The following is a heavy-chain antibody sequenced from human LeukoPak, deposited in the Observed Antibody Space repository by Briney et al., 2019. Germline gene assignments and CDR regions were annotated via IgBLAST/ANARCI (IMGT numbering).Heavy chain of an antibody. Sequence: PGGSLRLSCTASGFTFSGHSVNWVRQAPGKGLEWLAYVSGSSPTIYYADSMKGRFTVSRDSARSSLYLQMNSLRAEDSAVYYCATYFGSKSLSLTDYYYGMDVWGQGTTVTVSS. J-gene: IGHJ6*02. CDR1: GFTFSGHS. V-gene: IGHV3-48*01. D-gene: IGHD3-10*01. CDR2: VSGSSPTI. CDR3: ATYFGSKSLSLTDYYYGMDV.